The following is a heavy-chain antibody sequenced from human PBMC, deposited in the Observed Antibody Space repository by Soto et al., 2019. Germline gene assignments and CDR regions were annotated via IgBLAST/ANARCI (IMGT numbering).Heavy chain of an antibody. CDR2: MFHSGSS. D-gene: IGHD3-10*01. J-gene: IGHJ4*02. CDR1: DYSISSGYY. V-gene: IGHV4-38-2*02. CDR3: AREPHYYGSGFLDS. Sequence: KPSETLSLTCIVSDYSISSGYYWGWVRQSPGRGLEWIGSMFHSGSSYSNPSLKSRVTISVDTSKNQFSLKLTSVTAADTAVYYCAREPHYYGSGFLDSWGQGTLVTVSS.